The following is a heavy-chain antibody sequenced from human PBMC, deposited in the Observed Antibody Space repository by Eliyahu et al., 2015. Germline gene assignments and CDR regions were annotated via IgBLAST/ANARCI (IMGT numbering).Heavy chain of an antibody. CDR3: ARYILCSGDCFYYFEY. V-gene: IGHV4-31*03. CDR2: IYFIGTT. J-gene: IGHJ4*02. CDR1: GGSINTGGYY. Sequence: QVQLQESGPGLVKPSQTLSLTCTVSGGSINTGGYYWSWIRQHPGKGLEWVGSIYFIGTTYYNPSLKSRITVSIDTSKNQFSLKMTSVTAADTAVYYCARYILCSGDCFYYFEYWGQGALVTVSS. D-gene: IGHD2-21*02.